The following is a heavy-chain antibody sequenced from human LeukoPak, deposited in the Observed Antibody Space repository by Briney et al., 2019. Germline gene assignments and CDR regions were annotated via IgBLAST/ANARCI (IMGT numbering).Heavy chain of an antibody. Sequence: SETLSLTCTVSGGSISSSSYYWGWIRQPPGKGLEWIGSIYYSGSTYYNPSLKSRVTISVDTSKNQFSLKLSSVTAADTAVYYCARLGGAFDIWGQGTMVTVSS. D-gene: IGHD4-23*01. J-gene: IGHJ3*02. CDR3: ARLGGAFDI. CDR1: GGSISSSSYY. CDR2: IYYSGST. V-gene: IGHV4-39*01.